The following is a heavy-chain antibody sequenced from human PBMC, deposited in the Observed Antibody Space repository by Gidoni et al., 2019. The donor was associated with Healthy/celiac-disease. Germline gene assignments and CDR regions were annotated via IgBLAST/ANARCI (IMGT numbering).Heavy chain of an antibody. CDR2: ISGSGGST. V-gene: IGHV3-23*01. D-gene: IGHD4-4*01. Sequence: EVQLLESGGGLVQPGGSLRLSFAASGFTFSSYAMSWVRQAPGKGLEWVSAISGSGGSTYYADSVKGRFTISRDNSKNTLYLQMNSLRAEDTAVYYCAKTLSPGTVTLTPTYYYYYGMDVWGQGTTVTVSS. CDR3: AKTLSPGTVTLTPTYYYYYGMDV. CDR1: GFTFSSYA. J-gene: IGHJ6*02.